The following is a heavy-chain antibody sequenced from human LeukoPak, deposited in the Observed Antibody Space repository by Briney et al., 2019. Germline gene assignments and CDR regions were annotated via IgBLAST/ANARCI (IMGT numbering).Heavy chain of an antibody. D-gene: IGHD6-13*01. CDR3: ARGIAAVGPFDY. J-gene: IGHJ4*02. CDR1: GGSISSSSYY. CDR2: IYYSGST. V-gene: IGHV4-39*01. Sequence: SSETLSLTCTVSGGSISSSSYYWGWIRQPPGKGLEWIGSIYYSGSTYYNPSLKSRVTISVDTSKNQFSLKLSSVTAADTAVYYCARGIAAVGPFDYWGQGTLVTVSS.